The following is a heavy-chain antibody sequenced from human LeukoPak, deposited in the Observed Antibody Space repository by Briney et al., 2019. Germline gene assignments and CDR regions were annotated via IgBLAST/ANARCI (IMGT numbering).Heavy chain of an antibody. CDR1: GFTFSSYA. D-gene: IGHD2-8*01. CDR2: FSGSGGTT. V-gene: IGHV3-23*01. Sequence: GGSLRLSCAASGFTFSSYAMNWVRQAPGRGLEWVSGFSGSGGTTYYADSVKGRFTISRDNSKNTLYLQMNSLTAEDTAVYYCANGNRCTSPNCLGYYYFYMDVWGKGTTVTVSS. J-gene: IGHJ6*03. CDR3: ANGNRCTSPNCLGYYYFYMDV.